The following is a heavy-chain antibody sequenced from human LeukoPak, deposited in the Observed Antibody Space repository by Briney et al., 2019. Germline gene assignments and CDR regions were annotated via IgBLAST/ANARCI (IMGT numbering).Heavy chain of an antibody. Sequence: KPSETLSLTCAVYGGSFSGYYWSWIRQPPGKGLEWIGEINHSGSTNYNPSLKSRVTISVDTSKNQFSLKLSSVTAADTAVYYCARAIGFYSGSYSDYWGQGTLVSVSS. V-gene: IGHV4-34*01. D-gene: IGHD1-26*01. J-gene: IGHJ4*02. CDR2: INHSGST. CDR3: ARAIGFYSGSYSDY. CDR1: GGSFSGYY.